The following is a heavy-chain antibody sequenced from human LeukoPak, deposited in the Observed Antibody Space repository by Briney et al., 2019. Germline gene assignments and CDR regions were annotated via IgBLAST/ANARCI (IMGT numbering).Heavy chain of an antibody. Sequence: SETLSLTCAVSGGSISSSNWWTWVRQPPGKGLEWIGEIYYSGNTNYNPSLKSRVTISMDKSKNHFSLNLTSVTAADTAVYYCAREVGGDFDALDYWGQGTLVTVSS. V-gene: IGHV4-4*02. CDR3: AREVGGDFDALDY. J-gene: IGHJ4*02. D-gene: IGHD4-17*01. CDR1: GGSISSSNW. CDR2: IYYSGNT.